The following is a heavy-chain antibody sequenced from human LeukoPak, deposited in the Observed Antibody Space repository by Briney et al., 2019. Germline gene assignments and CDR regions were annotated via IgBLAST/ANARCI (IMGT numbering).Heavy chain of an antibody. J-gene: IGHJ6*02. V-gene: IGHV3-64*01. Sequence: GGSLRLSCAASGFTFCRDYIHWVCQAPGKGLEYVSAISGNGVKTHYTNSVKGRFTISRDNSKNTVYLQMGSLSTEDTAVYYCARDTNREQDIWGQGTTVTVSS. CDR2: ISGNGVKT. CDR1: GFTFCRDY. D-gene: IGHD3-3*01. CDR3: ARDTNREQDI.